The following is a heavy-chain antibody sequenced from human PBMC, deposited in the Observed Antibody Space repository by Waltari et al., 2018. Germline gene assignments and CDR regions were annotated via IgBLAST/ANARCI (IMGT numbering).Heavy chain of an antibody. CDR3: ARGGRTRVFGY. D-gene: IGHD3-10*01. Sequence: QVQLQQWGAGLLKPSETLSLPCAVSGGSLSLYYWSWIRQTPGKGLEWIGEANHTGSATYNPSLKSRVTISVDTSKNQISLKLKSVSAADTAVYFCARGGRTRVFGYWGQGTLVTVSS. V-gene: IGHV4-34*02. CDR2: ANHTGSA. J-gene: IGHJ4*02. CDR1: GGSLSLYY.